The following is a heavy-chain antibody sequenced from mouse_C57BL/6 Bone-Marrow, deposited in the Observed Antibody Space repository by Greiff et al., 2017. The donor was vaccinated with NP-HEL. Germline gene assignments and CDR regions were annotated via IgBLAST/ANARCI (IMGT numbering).Heavy chain of an antibody. V-gene: IGHV1-69*01. CDR1: GYTFTSYW. Sequence: VQLQQSGAELVMPGASVKLSCKASGYTFTSYWMHWVKQRPGQGLEWIGEIDPSDSYTNYNQKFKGKSTLTVDKSSSTAYMQLSSLTSEDSAVYYCARGDYYGSSWYFDVWGTGTTVTVSS. CDR2: IDPSDSYT. D-gene: IGHD1-1*01. J-gene: IGHJ1*03. CDR3: ARGDYYGSSWYFDV.